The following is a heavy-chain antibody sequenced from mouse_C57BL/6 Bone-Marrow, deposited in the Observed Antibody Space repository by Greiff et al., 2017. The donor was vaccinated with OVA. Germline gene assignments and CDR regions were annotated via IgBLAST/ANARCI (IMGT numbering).Heavy chain of an antibody. CDR3: ASEAGFDY. CDR1: GYSFTSYS. D-gene: IGHD3-1*01. J-gene: IGHJ3*01. CDR2: INPSTGDT. V-gene: IGHV1-42*01. Sequence: EVQLQQSGPELVKPGASVKISCTASGYSFTSYSMHWVQQSPEKSLEWIGEINPSTGDTTYNQKFKAKATLTVDKSSSTAYMQLKSLTSEDSAVYYWASEAGFDYWGQGTMVTVSA.